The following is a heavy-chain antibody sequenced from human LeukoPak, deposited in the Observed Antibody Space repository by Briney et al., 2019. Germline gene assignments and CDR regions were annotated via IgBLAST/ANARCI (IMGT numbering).Heavy chain of an antibody. CDR3: ARDLSGSGDGYNDFDY. CDR1: GFTFSSYS. D-gene: IGHD5-24*01. CDR2: ISSSSSYI. Sequence: GGSLRLSCAASGFTFSSYSMNWVRLAPGKGLEWVSSISSSSSYIYYADSVKGRFTISRDNAKNSLYLQMNSLRAEDTAVYYCARDLSGSGDGYNDFDYWGQGTLVTVSS. V-gene: IGHV3-21*01. J-gene: IGHJ4*02.